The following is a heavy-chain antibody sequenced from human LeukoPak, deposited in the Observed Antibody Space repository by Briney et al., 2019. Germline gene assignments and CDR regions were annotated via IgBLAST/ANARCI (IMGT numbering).Heavy chain of an antibody. D-gene: IGHD6-19*01. Sequence: GASVKVSCKVSAYTLTELAIFWVRQAPGKGLEWVGRSDFEESDTLTAHTFQGRFTMTEDTSTATAYMELSSQRSEDTAVYYCAGPAGVLDALDIWGQGTMVTVSS. V-gene: IGHV1-24*01. CDR3: AGPAGVLDALDI. CDR1: AYTLTELA. CDR2: SDFEESDT. J-gene: IGHJ3*02.